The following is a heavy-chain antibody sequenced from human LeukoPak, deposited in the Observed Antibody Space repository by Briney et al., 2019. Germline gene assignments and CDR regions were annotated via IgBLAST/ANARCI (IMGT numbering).Heavy chain of an antibody. D-gene: IGHD1-20*01. CDR2: MNPNSGNT. CDR3: ARELQGDNWNDGVDY. J-gene: IGHJ4*02. Sequence: ASVKVSCKASGYTFTSYDIHWVRQATGQGLEWMGWMNPNSGNTGYAQKFQGRVTVTRNTSISTAYMELSSLRSEDTAVYYCARELQGDNWNDGVDYWGQGTLVTVSS. CDR1: GYTFTSYD. V-gene: IGHV1-8*01.